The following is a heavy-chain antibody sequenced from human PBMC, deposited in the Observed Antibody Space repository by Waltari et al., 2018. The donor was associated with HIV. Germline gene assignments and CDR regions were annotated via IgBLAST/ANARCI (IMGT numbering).Heavy chain of an antibody. D-gene: IGHD4-17*01. V-gene: IGHV3-30*18. CDR3: ENDFYGGNSRWDYFEN. CDR1: GLAFTSYA. CDR2: MSSDGNKR. Sequence: APGLAFTSYAMHWVRQTPGKGLEWVAVMSSDGNKRHYAGAVKGRFTISRDNSKDTLYLEMDSLRIEDTALYYCENDFYGGNSRWDYFENWGQGTLVTVSS. J-gene: IGHJ4*02.